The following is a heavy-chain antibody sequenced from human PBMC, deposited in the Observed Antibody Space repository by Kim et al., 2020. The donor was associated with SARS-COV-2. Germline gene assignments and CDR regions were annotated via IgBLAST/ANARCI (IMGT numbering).Heavy chain of an antibody. J-gene: IGHJ4*02. D-gene: IGHD6-13*01. CDR3: ARPFGRVAAVAIDY. Sequence: AQGFQGRFVFSLDTSVSTAYLQISSLKAEDTAVYYCARPFGRVAAVAIDYWGQGTLVTVSS. V-gene: IGHV7-4-1*02.